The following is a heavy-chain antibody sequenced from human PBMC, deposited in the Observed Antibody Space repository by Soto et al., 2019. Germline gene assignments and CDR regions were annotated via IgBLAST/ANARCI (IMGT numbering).Heavy chain of an antibody. V-gene: IGHV3-49*02. CDR3: TTAESTSIAYFVDH. J-gene: IGHJ4*02. D-gene: IGHD2-2*01. Sequence: SLSLSCAASGCTFSSHSMIWVRQTQGEGLEWVGLIRNHTFGGTAEYAASVKGRFTISRDDSNGIAYLQMSSLKTEDSAVYDCTTAESTSIAYFVDHWGQGALVTLSS. CDR2: IRNHTFGGTA. CDR1: GCTFSSHS.